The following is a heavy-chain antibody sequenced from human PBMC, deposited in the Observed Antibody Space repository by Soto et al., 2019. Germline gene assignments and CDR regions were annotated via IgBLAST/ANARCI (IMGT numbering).Heavy chain of an antibody. CDR2: IYSGGST. CDR1: GFTVSSNY. V-gene: IGHV3-53*01. D-gene: IGHD2-2*02. CDR3: ARVRINCSSTSCYIGSSWYFDY. J-gene: IGHJ4*02. Sequence: GGSLRLSCAASGFTVSSNYMSWVRQAPGKGLEWVSVIYSGGSTYYADSVKGRFTISRDNSKNTLYLQMNSPRAEDTAVYYCARVRINCSSTSCYIGSSWYFDYWGQGTLVTV.